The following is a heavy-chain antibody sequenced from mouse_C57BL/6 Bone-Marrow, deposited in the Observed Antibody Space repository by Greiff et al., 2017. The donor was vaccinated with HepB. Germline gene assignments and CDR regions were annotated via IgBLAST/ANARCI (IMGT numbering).Heavy chain of an antibody. CDR2: IYPGGGYT. J-gene: IGHJ1*03. Sequence: VKLVESGAELVRPGTSVKMSCKASGYTFTNYWIGWAKQRPGHGLEWIGDIYPGGGYTNYNEKFKGKATLTADKSSSTAYMQFSSLTSEDSAIYYCAYYYGSSSRYFDVWGTGTTVTVSS. V-gene: IGHV1-63*01. D-gene: IGHD1-1*01. CDR3: AYYYGSSSRYFDV. CDR1: GYTFTNYW.